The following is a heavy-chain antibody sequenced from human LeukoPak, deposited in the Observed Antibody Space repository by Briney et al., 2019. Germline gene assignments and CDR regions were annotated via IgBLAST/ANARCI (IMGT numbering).Heavy chain of an antibody. CDR3: ARSSGTGTFSY. CDR1: GDSISRSTYY. J-gene: IGHJ4*02. D-gene: IGHD6-25*01. V-gene: IGHV4-39*02. Sequence: SETPSLTCTVSGDSISRSTYYWAWIRQPPGKGLEWIGSVYYGRSPYFNPSLESRATISVDTSKNHFSLKMSSVTAADTAVYYCARSSGTGTFSYWGQGTLVTVSS. CDR2: VYYGRSP.